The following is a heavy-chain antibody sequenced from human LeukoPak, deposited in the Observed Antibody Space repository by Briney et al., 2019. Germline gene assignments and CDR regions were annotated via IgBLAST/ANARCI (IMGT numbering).Heavy chain of an antibody. Sequence: GGSLILSCAASGFTFSSYAMSWVRQAPGKGLEWVSYISSSGSTIYYADSVKGRFTISRDNAKNSLYLQMNSLRAEDTAVYYCARVGDYGDLTDYWGQGTLVTVSS. CDR1: GFTFSSYA. CDR2: ISSSGSTI. CDR3: ARVGDYGDLTDY. J-gene: IGHJ4*02. D-gene: IGHD4-17*01. V-gene: IGHV3-48*03.